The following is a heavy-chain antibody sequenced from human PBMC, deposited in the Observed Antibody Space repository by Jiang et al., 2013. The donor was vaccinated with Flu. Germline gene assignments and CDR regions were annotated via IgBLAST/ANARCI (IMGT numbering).Heavy chain of an antibody. J-gene: IGHJ5*02. CDR3: AHRRQQLVHGNWFDP. V-gene: IGHV2-5*02. CDR1: GFSLSTSGVG. Sequence: TQTLTLTCTFSGFSLSTSGVGVGWIRQPPGKALEWLALIYWDDDKRYSPSLKSRLTITKDTSKNQVVLTMTNMDPVDTATYYCAHRRQQLVHGNWFDPWGQGTLVTVSS. D-gene: IGHD6-13*01. CDR2: IYWDDDK.